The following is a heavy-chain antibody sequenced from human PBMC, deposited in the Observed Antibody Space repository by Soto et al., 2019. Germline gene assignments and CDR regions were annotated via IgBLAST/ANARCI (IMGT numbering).Heavy chain of an antibody. Sequence: EVQLVESGGGLVKPGGSTRLSCAPSGFTFIYAWMTWVRQAPGKGLEWVARIKGKGGNGATDYAAPVKGRFTISRDDSRNTLYLQMTSLKTEDTAVYYCTAGDGRTDNDFWGQGTLVTVSP. CDR3: TAGDGRTDNDF. CDR1: GFTFIYAW. CDR2: IKGKGGNGAT. D-gene: IGHD2-21*02. J-gene: IGHJ4*02. V-gene: IGHV3-15*01.